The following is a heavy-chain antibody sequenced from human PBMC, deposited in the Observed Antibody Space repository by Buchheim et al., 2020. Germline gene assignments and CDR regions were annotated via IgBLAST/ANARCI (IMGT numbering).Heavy chain of an antibody. CDR2: IYYSGST. V-gene: IGHV4-31*03. CDR1: GGSISSGGYY. Sequence: QVQLQESGPGLVKPSQTLSLTCTVSGGSISSGGYYWSWIRQHPGKGLEWIGYIYYSGSTYYNPSLKSRVTISVDTSKNQFSLKLSSVTAADTAVYYCARDVGYDFWSGYLGGLYGMDVWGQGTT. CDR3: ARDVGYDFWSGYLGGLYGMDV. D-gene: IGHD3-3*01. J-gene: IGHJ6*02.